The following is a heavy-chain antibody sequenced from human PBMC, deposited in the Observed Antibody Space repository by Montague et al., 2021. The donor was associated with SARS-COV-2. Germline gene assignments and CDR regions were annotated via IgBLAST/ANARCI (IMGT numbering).Heavy chain of an antibody. J-gene: IGHJ5*02. CDR2: IYTSGST. D-gene: IGHD6-25*01. CDR3: ARDGYSSGWNGLHWFDP. Sequence: TLSLTCTVSIGSISSGSHYWSWIRQPAGKGLEWIGRIYTSGSTNYXXXLKSRVTISVDTSKNQFSLKLSSMTAADTAVYYCARDGYSSGWNGLHWFDPWGQGTLVTVSS. CDR1: IGSISSGSHY. V-gene: IGHV4-61*02.